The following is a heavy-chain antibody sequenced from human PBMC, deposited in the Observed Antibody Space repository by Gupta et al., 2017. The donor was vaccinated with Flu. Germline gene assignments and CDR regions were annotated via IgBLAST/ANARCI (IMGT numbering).Heavy chain of an antibody. J-gene: IGHJ4*02. D-gene: IGHD3-22*01. CDR1: GGSISSTSYY. CDR2: IYYSGST. CDR3: ARRGYDSSAYYNDY. Sequence: QLLLPGPGPGLARPSETLYLICTVSGGSISSTSYYLGWVRQPPGKGLEWIGSIYYSGSTSYNPSLKSRVTISVDTSKNQCSLKLTSVTAADTAVYYCARRGYDSSAYYNDYWGQGTLVTVSS. V-gene: IGHV4-39*01.